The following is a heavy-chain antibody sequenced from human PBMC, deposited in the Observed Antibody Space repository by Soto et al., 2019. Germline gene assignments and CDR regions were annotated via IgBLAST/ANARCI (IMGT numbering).Heavy chain of an antibody. Sequence: QVQLVQSGAEVKKPGSSVKVSCKASGGTFSSYAISWVRQAPGQGLEWMGGIIPIFGTANYAQKFQGRVTSTADESTSTAYMALSSLRSDDTAVYYCAGVARITISEFDYCGRGPLVTVSS. CDR3: AGVARITISEFDY. CDR1: GGTFSSYA. V-gene: IGHV1-69*12. CDR2: IIPIFGTA. D-gene: IGHD3-3*01. J-gene: IGHJ4*02.